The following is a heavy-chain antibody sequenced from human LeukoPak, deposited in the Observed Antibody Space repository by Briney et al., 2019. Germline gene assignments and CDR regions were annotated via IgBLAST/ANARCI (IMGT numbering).Heavy chain of an antibody. CDR2: INPNSGGT. CDR3: ARAGYDILTGYYHPLDY. J-gene: IGHJ4*02. D-gene: IGHD3-9*01. CDR1: GYTFTCYY. V-gene: IGHV1-2*02. Sequence: SSVNVSCKASGYTFTCYYMHWVRQAPGQGLEWMGGINPNSGGTNYAQKFQGKVNMTRDKSISTAYKELSRLRSDDTAVYYCARAGYDILTGYYHPLDYWGQGTLVTVSS.